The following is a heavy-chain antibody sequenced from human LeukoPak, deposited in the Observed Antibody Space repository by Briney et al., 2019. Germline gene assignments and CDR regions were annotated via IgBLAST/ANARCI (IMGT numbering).Heavy chain of an antibody. Sequence: PGGSLRPSCAASGFTFSSYGMHWARQAPGKGLEWVAVISYDGSNKYYADSVKGRFTISRDNSKNTLYLQMNSLRAEDTAVYYCASDIVVVPAAEIEGYFDYWGQGTLVTVSS. D-gene: IGHD2-2*01. CDR3: ASDIVVVPAAEIEGYFDY. CDR1: GFTFSSYG. CDR2: ISYDGSNK. J-gene: IGHJ4*02. V-gene: IGHV3-30-3*01.